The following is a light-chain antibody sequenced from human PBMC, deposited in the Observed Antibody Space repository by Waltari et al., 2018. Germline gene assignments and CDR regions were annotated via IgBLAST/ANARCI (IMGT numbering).Light chain of an antibody. CDR2: AAS. V-gene: IGKV1-39*01. Sequence: DIQMTQYPSTLSASVGDRVTITCRASQTISSYLNWYQQKPGKAPKLLIYAASSLQSGVPSRFSGSGSGTDFTLTISSLQPEDFATYYCHQSYNTPFTFGPGTKVDIK. CDR1: QTISSY. CDR3: HQSYNTPFT. J-gene: IGKJ3*01.